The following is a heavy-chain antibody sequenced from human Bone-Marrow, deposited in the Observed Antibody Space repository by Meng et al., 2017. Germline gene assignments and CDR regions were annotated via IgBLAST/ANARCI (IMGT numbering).Heavy chain of an antibody. V-gene: IGHV3-15*01. Sequence: GESLKISCAASGFTFSNAWMSWVRQAPGKGLEWVGRIKSKTDGGTTDYAAPVKGRFTISRDDSKNTLYLQMNSLKTEDTAVYYCTTKQGGDYYCYGMDVWGQGTTVTVSS. J-gene: IGHJ6*02. CDR1: GFTFSNAW. D-gene: IGHD3-16*01. CDR3: TTKQGGDYYCYGMDV. CDR2: IKSKTDGGTT.